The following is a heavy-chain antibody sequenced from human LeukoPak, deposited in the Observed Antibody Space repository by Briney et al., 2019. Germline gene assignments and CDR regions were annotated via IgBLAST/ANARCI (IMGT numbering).Heavy chain of an antibody. D-gene: IGHD1-26*01. CDR1: GFTFSSYG. CDR2: ISYDGSNK. V-gene: IGHV3-30*18. J-gene: IGHJ4*02. CDR3: AKDHPGIVGATTVDY. Sequence: GGSLRLSCAASGFTFSSYGMHWVRQAPGKGLEWVAVISYDGSNKYYADSVKGRFTISRDNSKNTLYLQMNSLRAEDTAVYYCAKDHPGIVGATTVDYWGQGTLVTVSS.